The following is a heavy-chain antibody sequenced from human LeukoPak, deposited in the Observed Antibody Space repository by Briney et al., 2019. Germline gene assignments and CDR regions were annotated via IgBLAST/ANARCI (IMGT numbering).Heavy chain of an antibody. CDR1: GGSISRSTYS. Sequence: SETLSLTCTVSGGSISRSTYSWGWIRQPPGKGLEWIGTIYYSGNTDYNPSLKSRVTISVDTSKNQFSLKLRSVTAADTAVYYCARGANYYDSSGYSATFDYWGQGTLVTVSS. D-gene: IGHD3-22*01. CDR3: ARGANYYDSSGYSATFDY. V-gene: IGHV4-39*01. CDR2: IYYSGNT. J-gene: IGHJ4*02.